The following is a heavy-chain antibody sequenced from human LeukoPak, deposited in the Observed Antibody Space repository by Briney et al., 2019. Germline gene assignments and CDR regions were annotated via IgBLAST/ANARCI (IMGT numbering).Heavy chain of an antibody. D-gene: IGHD6-6*01. V-gene: IGHV4-59*01. CDR3: ARGKYSSFYPIGYYYYMDV. CDR2: IYYSGST. J-gene: IGHJ6*03. CDR1: GGSISSYY. Sequence: PSETLSFTCTVSGGSISSYYWSWIRQPPGKGLEWIGYIYYSGSTNYNPSLKSRVTISVDTSKNQFSLKLSSVTAADTAVYYCARGKYSSFYPIGYYYYMDVWGKGTTVTVSS.